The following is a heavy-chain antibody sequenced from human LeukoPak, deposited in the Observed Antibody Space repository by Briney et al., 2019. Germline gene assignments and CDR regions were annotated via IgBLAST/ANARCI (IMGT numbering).Heavy chain of an antibody. CDR1: GGSISSGDYY. D-gene: IGHD5-18*01. CDR3: ARNEKAVRGYTYGPLYYFDS. V-gene: IGHV4-31*03. J-gene: IGHJ4*02. CDR2: IYYSGST. Sequence: SETLSLTCTVSGGSISSGDYYWSWIRQLPAKGLEWIGSIYYSGSTYYSPSLKSRITMSVDASKNQFSLKLSSVTAADTAVYYCARNEKAVRGYTYGPLYYFDSWGQGTLVTVSS.